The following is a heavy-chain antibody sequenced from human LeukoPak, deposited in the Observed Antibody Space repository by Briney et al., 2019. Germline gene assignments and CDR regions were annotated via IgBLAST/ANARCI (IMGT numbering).Heavy chain of an antibody. J-gene: IGHJ6*04. CDR1: GGSISSGGYY. CDR2: IYYSGST. CDR3: ARVETYYYDSSGYFDY. D-gene: IGHD3-22*01. Sequence: SETLSLTCTVSGGSISSGGYYWSWIRQHPGKGLEWIGYIYYSGSTYYNPSLKSRVTISVDTSKNQFSLRLSSVTAADTAVYYCARVETYYYDSSGYFDYWGKGTTVTVSS. V-gene: IGHV4-31*03.